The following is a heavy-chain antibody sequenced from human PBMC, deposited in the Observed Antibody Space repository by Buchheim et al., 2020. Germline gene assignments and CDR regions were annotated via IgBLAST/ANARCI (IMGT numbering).Heavy chain of an antibody. J-gene: IGHJ6*02. CDR3: AREAMTALSRYYFYAMDV. D-gene: IGHD2-21*02. CDR1: GGSISSDGHY. V-gene: IGHV4-31*03. Sequence: QVQLQESGPGLVKPSQTLSLTCTVSGGSISSDGHYWSWIRQHPGKGLEWIGYISYRGNTYYNPSLKSRVSISADTSNNQFSLKLSSVTAADTAVYYCAREAMTALSRYYFYAMDVWGLGTT. CDR2: ISYRGNT.